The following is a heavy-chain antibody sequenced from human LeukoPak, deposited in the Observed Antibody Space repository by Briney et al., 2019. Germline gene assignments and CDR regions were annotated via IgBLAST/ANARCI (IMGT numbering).Heavy chain of an antibody. Sequence: GGSLRLSCAASGFTFSSYAMSWVRQAPGKGLEWVSAISGSGGSTYYADSVKGRFTISRDNSKNTLYLQMNSLRAEDTAVYYCAKAGSSWYKYNWFDPWGQGTLVTVSS. CDR1: GFTFSSYA. D-gene: IGHD6-13*01. V-gene: IGHV3-23*01. J-gene: IGHJ5*02. CDR2: ISGSGGST. CDR3: AKAGSSWYKYNWFDP.